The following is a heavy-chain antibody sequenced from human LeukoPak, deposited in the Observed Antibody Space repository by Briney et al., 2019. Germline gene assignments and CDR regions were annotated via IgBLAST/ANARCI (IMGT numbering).Heavy chain of an antibody. D-gene: IGHD6-13*01. V-gene: IGHV4-59*01. CDR2: IYYSGST. Sequence: TSETLSLTCTVSGGSISSYYWSWIRQPPGKGLEWIGYIYYSGSTNYNPSPKSRVTISVDTSKNQFSLKLSSVTAADTAVYYCAGGWPIAAAGFIDYWGQGTLVTVSS. CDR1: GGSISSYY. J-gene: IGHJ4*02. CDR3: AGGWPIAAAGFIDY.